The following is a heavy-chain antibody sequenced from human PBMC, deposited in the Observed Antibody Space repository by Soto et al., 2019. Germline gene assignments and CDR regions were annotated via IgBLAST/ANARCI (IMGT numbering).Heavy chain of an antibody. Sequence: ASVKVSCKASGYTFTNFDISWVRQAAGQGLEWLGWMNPGSGKTGYASKFQGRVAMTRDASTGTSHLELSSLTSDDTAVYYCARMASAGTLNWFDPWGHGTLVTVSS. CDR2: MNPGSGKT. D-gene: IGHD6-13*01. J-gene: IGHJ5*02. CDR1: GYTFTNFD. V-gene: IGHV1-8*02. CDR3: ARMASAGTLNWFDP.